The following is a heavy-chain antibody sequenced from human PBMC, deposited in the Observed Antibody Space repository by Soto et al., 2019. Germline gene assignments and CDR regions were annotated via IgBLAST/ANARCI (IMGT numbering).Heavy chain of an antibody. CDR3: ARSHCTNGVCFRSNDAFDI. V-gene: IGHV4-31*03. CDR1: GGSISSGGDY. D-gene: IGHD2-8*01. CDR2: IYYSGNT. J-gene: IGHJ3*02. Sequence: QVQLQESGPGLVKPSQTLSLTCTVSGGSISSGGDYWSWIRQHPGKGLEWIGYIYYSGNTYYNPSLKSRVTISVDTSTNQFYLRLSSVTAADTAVYYCARSHCTNGVCFRSNDAFDIWGQGTMVTVSS.